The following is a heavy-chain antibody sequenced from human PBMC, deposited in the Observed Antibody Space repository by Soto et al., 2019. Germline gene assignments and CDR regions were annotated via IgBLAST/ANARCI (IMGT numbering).Heavy chain of an antibody. CDR2: ISWNSGII. Sequence: SLRLSCAASGFTFDDYAMHWVRQAPGKGLEWVSGISWNSGIIDYAESVKGRFTISRDNAKNSLYLQMNSLRAEDTALYYCAKGYSYGVLEPLGYWGQGTLVTVSS. CDR1: GFTFDDYA. D-gene: IGHD5-18*01. CDR3: AKGYSYGVLEPLGY. V-gene: IGHV3-9*01. J-gene: IGHJ4*02.